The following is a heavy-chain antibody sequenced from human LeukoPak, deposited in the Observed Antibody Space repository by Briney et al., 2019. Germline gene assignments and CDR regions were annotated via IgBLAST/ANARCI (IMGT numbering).Heavy chain of an antibody. D-gene: IGHD1-7*01. Sequence: ASVKVSCKTSGYTFTSYYINWVRQATGQGLEWMGWMNPNSGNTGYAQKFQGRVTMTRNTSISTAYMEMSSLRSEDTAVYYCVFMYNWNYVIRYWGQGTLVTVSS. CDR1: GYTFTSYY. J-gene: IGHJ4*02. V-gene: IGHV1-8*01. CDR3: VFMYNWNYVIRY. CDR2: MNPNSGNT.